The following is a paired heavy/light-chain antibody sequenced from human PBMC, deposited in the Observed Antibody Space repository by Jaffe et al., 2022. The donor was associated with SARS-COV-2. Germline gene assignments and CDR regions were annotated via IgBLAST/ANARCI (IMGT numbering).Heavy chain of an antibody. CDR1: GFSLTTNGVG. CDR3: AHRRAYSTNWDVGYFDY. Sequence: QITLKESGPTLVKPTQTLTLTCSFSGFSLTTNGVGVGWIRQPPGKALEGLALIYWDNDRRYSPSLKTRLAVTKDPSKNQVVLTMTNMDPVDTATYYCAHRRAYSTNWDVGYFDYWGQGLLVTVAS. V-gene: IGHV2-5*02. J-gene: IGHJ4*02. D-gene: IGHD1-1*01. CDR2: IYWDNDR.
Light chain of an antibody. CDR2: DAS. J-gene: IGKJ4*01. Sequence: EIVLTQSPGILSLSPGEGDTLYCRASQSVNNNRLAWYQQRPGQAPRLLIFDASTRATGIPDRFTGSGSGTDFTLTINRLEPEDSAVYFCQQYDRSPLTFGGGTKVEIK. V-gene: IGKV3-20*01. CDR3: QQYDRSPLT. CDR1: QSVNNNR.